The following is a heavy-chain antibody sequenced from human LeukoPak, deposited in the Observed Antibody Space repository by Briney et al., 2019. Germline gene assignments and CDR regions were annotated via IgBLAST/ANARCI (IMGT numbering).Heavy chain of an antibody. CDR2: ITSSSNVI. CDR1: GFTFSDLT. Sequence: PGGSLRLSCAASGFTFSDLTMNWVRQAPGKGPEWFSYITSSSNVISYADSVKGRFTISRDNAQNSLYLEMNSLRDEDTAVYYCARVSVGSGSYLYIYYYYGMDVWGQGTTVTVSS. V-gene: IGHV3-48*02. J-gene: IGHJ6*02. CDR3: ARVSVGSGSYLYIYYYYGMDV. D-gene: IGHD3-10*01.